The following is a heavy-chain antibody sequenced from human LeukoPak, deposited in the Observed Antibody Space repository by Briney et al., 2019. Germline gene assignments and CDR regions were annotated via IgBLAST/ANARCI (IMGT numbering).Heavy chain of an antibody. D-gene: IGHD5-12*01. J-gene: IGHJ6*02. Sequence: ASVKVSCKASGYTFTGYYMHWVRQAPGQGLEWMGWINPNSGGTNYAQKLQGWVTMTRDTSISTVYMELSRLRSEDRAVYYWASGYSGYDAGTYGMDVWGQGTTVTVSS. CDR1: GYTFTGYY. CDR2: INPNSGGT. V-gene: IGHV1-2*04. CDR3: ASGYSGYDAGTYGMDV.